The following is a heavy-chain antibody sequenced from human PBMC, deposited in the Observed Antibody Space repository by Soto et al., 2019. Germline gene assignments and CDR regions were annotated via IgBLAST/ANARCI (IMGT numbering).Heavy chain of an antibody. D-gene: IGHD3-3*01. CDR1: GFTFSSYW. CDR2: IKQDGSEK. CDR3: ARDLTTKRYYDFWSGYYTGFDY. V-gene: IGHV3-7*03. Sequence: PGGSLRLSCAASGFTFSSYWMSWVRQAPGKGLEWVANIKQDGSEKYYVDSVKGRFTISRDNAKNSLYLQMNSLRAEDTAVYYCARDLTTKRYYDFWSGYYTGFDYWGQGTLVTVSS. J-gene: IGHJ4*02.